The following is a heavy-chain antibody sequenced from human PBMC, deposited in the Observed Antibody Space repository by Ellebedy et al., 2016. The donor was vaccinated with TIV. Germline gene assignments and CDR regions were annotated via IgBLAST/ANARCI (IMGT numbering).Heavy chain of an antibody. CDR2: INHSGST. V-gene: IGHV4-34*01. D-gene: IGHD5-18*01. J-gene: IGHJ4*02. CDR3: ARGDSYGGKDFDY. Sequence: MPSETLSLTCAVYGGSFSGYYWSWIRQPPGKGLEWIGEINHSGSTNYNPSLKSRVTISVDTSKNQFSLKLSSVTAADTAVYYCARGDSYGGKDFDYWGQGTLVTVSS. CDR1: GGSFSGYY.